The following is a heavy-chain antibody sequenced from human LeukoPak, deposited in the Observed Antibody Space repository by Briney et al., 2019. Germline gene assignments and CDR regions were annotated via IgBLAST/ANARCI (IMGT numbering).Heavy chain of an antibody. V-gene: IGHV3-23*01. D-gene: IGHD6-13*01. CDR2: ITGGGDSS. Sequence: QPGGSLRLSCAASGFTFSSYEMNWVRQAPGKGLEWVSAITGGGDSSYYADSVKGRFTISRDNSRNTLYLQMNSLRAEDTALYYCARLPQQLVTLGYSFGIDVWGKGTTVTVSS. CDR1: GFTFSSYE. CDR3: ARLPQQLVTLGYSFGIDV. J-gene: IGHJ6*04.